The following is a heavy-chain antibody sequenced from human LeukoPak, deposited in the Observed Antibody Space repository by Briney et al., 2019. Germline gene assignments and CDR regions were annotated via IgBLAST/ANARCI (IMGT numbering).Heavy chain of an antibody. V-gene: IGHV4-39*01. CDR2: IYYSGST. Sequence: SETLSLTCTVSGGSISSSSHYWGWIRQPPGKGLEWIGSIYYSGSTYDNPSLKSRVTISVDTSKNQFSLKVSSVTAADTAVYYCARRIAARPRGYWFDPWGQGTLVTVSS. J-gene: IGHJ5*02. CDR1: GGSISSSSHY. CDR3: ARRIAARPRGYWFDP. D-gene: IGHD6-6*01.